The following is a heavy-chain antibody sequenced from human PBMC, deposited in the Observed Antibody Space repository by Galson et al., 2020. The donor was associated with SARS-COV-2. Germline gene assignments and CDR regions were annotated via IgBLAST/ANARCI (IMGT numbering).Heavy chain of an antibody. CDR2: IWYDGSNK. V-gene: IGHV3-33*01. J-gene: IGHJ3*01. CDR1: GFTFSSYG. D-gene: IGHD3-9*01. CDR3: ARDLSVGDILTGYTL. Sequence: GGSLRLSCAASGFTFSSYGMHWVRQAPGKGLEWVAVIWYDGSNKYYADSVKGRFTISRDNSKNTLYLQMNSLRAEDTAVYYCARDLSVGDILTGYTLGGQGTMVTVSS.